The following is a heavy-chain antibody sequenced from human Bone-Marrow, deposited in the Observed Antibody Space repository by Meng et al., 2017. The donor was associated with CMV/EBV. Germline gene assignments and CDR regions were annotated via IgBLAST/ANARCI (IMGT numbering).Heavy chain of an antibody. CDR1: GYTFTGYY. CDR2: INPNSGGT. Sequence: ASVKVSCKASGYTFTGYYMHWVRQAPGQGLGWMGWINPNSGGTNNAQKFQGRVTMTRDTSISTAYMELSRLRSDDTAVYYCARDWGVGSLYWFDPWGQGTLVTVSS. D-gene: IGHD3-10*01. CDR3: ARDWGVGSLYWFDP. J-gene: IGHJ5*02. V-gene: IGHV1-2*02.